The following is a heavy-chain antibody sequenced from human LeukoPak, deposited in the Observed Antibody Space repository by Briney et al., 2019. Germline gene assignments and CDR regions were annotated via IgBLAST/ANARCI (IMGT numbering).Heavy chain of an antibody. J-gene: IGHJ4*02. Sequence: SETLSLTCSVYGGSITAYYWSWIRQPPGKGLEWIGEINHSRGTKYNPSLESRVTILLDASKNEFSLNLNSVTAADTAVYYCAREDYYFDSWGQGTLVTVS. CDR2: INHSRGT. CDR3: AREDYYFDS. V-gene: IGHV4-34*01. CDR1: GGSITAYY.